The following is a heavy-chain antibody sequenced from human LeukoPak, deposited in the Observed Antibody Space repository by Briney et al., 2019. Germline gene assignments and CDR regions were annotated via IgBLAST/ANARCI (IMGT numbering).Heavy chain of an antibody. Sequence: SETLSLTCTVSGASISGFYWTWVRQPADKGLEWIGRLYSDGTTYYNPSLKSRVTMSVDTSKNQFSLKLRSVTAADTAVYYCARGSSGTTKRYYFDSWGQGALVTVSS. CDR2: LYSDGTT. J-gene: IGHJ4*02. CDR1: GASISGFY. D-gene: IGHD3-22*01. V-gene: IGHV4-4*07. CDR3: ARGSSGTTKRYYFDS.